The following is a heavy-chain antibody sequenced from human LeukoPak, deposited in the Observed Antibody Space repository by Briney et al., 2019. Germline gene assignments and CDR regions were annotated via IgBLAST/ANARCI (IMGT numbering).Heavy chain of an antibody. CDR2: ISGSGGST. Sequence: GGSLRLSCAASGFTFSSYAMSWVRQAPGKGLEWVSAISGSGGSTYYADSVKGRFTISRDNSKNTLYLQMNSLRAEDTAVYYCAKATFITIFGVDRYYFDYWGQGTLVTVSS. CDR3: AKATFITIFGVDRYYFDY. D-gene: IGHD3-3*01. J-gene: IGHJ4*02. V-gene: IGHV3-23*01. CDR1: GFTFSSYA.